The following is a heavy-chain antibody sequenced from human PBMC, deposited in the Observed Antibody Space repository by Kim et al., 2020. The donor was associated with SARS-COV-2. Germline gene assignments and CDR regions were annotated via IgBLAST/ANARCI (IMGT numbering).Heavy chain of an antibody. CDR1: GGSISSYY. CDR2: IYTSGST. V-gene: IGHV4-4*07. CDR3: AREGDYDFWSGRYFDY. J-gene: IGHJ4*02. Sequence: SETLSLTCTVSGGSISSYYWSWIRQPAGKGLEWIGRIYTSGSTNYNPSLKSRVTMSVDTSKNQFSLKLSSVTAADTAVYYCAREGDYDFWSGRYFDYWGQGTLVTVSS. D-gene: IGHD3-3*01.